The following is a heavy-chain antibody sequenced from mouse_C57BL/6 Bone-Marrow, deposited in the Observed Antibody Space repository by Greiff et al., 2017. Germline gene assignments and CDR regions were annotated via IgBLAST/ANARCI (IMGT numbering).Heavy chain of an antibody. CDR3: TREGLRAWFAY. CDR1: GYTFTDYE. D-gene: IGHD2-4*01. Sequence: QVQLQQSGAELVRPGASVTLSCKASGYTFTDYEMHWVKQTPVHGLEWIGAIDPETGGTAYNQKFKGKAILTADKSSSTAYMELRSLTSEDSAVYYCTREGLRAWFAYWGQGTLVTVSA. J-gene: IGHJ3*01. V-gene: IGHV1-15*01. CDR2: IDPETGGT.